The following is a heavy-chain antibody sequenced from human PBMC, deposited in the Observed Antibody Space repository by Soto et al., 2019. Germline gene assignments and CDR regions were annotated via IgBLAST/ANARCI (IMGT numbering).Heavy chain of an antibody. CDR3: AKNPNDFWSGYYTASYYYGMDV. D-gene: IGHD3-3*01. J-gene: IGHJ6*02. V-gene: IGHV3-33*03. CDR1: GFTFSGYG. CDR2: IWFDGGNK. Sequence: GGSLRPSCAASGFTFSGYGMHWVRQAPGKGLEWVALIWFDGGNKYYAHSVKGRFTISRDNSKNTLYLQMNSLRAEDTAVYYCAKNPNDFWSGYYTASYYYGMDVWGQGTTVTVSS.